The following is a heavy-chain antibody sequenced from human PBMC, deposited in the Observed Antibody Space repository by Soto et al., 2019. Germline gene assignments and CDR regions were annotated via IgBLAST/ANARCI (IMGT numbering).Heavy chain of an antibody. Sequence: ASVKRSCKASGSTFSSYAISWVRQAPGQRLERMGWISAYNGYTRYPQKFQGRVTMTTDTSTSTAYMELRSLRSDDTAVYYCARDLTAPDNIVVLPGAFDSWGQATLVTVSS. CDR3: ARDLTAPDNIVVLPGAFDS. CDR1: GSTFSSYA. D-gene: IGHD2-2*01. CDR2: ISAYNGYT. J-gene: IGHJ4*02. V-gene: IGHV1-18*04.